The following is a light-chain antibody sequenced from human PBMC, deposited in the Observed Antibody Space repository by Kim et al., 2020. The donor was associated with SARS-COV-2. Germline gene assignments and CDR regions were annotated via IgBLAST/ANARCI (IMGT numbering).Light chain of an antibody. J-gene: IGLJ1*01. CDR2: GQN. CDR3: LCRDIRNNHYF. CDR1: ILRKSF. V-gene: IGLV3-19*01. Sequence: SSELTQDPVVSVALGQTVRITCQGDILRKSFAAWYQQKPGQAPVLVTYGQNFRPSGIPDRFSGSNSENTASLTITGTQAEDEADYYFLCRDIRNNHYFFG.